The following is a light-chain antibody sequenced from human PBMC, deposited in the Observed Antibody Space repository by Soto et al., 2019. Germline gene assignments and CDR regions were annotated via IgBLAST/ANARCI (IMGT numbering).Light chain of an antibody. CDR3: SSYTSSSTLLYV. V-gene: IGLV2-14*01. CDR2: EVS. J-gene: IGLJ1*01. CDR1: SSDVGGYKY. Sequence: QSALTQPASMSGSPGQSITISCTGTSSDVGGYKYVSWYQQHPGKAPKLMIYEVSSRPSGVSNRFSGSKSGNTASLTISGLQAEDEADYYCSSYTSSSTLLYVFGTGTKVTVL.